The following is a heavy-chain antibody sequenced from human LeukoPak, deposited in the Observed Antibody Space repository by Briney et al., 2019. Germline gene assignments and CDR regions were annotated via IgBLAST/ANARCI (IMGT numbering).Heavy chain of an antibody. V-gene: IGHV1-18*01. J-gene: IGHJ5*02. CDR3: ARDTLYGDGANWFDP. Sequence: ASVKVSCKASGYTFTSYGISWVRQAPGQGLEWMGWISAYNGNTNYAQNFQGRVTMTRDTSISTAYMELSRLRSDDTAVYYCARDTLYGDGANWFDPWGQGTLVTVSS. D-gene: IGHD4-17*01. CDR2: ISAYNGNT. CDR1: GYTFTSYG.